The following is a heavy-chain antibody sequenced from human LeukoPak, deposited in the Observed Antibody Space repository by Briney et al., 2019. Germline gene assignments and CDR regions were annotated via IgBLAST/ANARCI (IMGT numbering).Heavy chain of an antibody. D-gene: IGHD6-25*01. Sequence: ASVKVSCKASGYTFTSYGISWVRQAPGQGLEWMGWISVYNGNTNYVQKLQGRVTMTTDTSTSTIYMDLSSLTSEDTAVYYCAREAIAAGKNFDSWGQGTQVTVYS. V-gene: IGHV1-18*01. CDR3: AREAIAAGKNFDS. J-gene: IGHJ4*02. CDR1: GYTFTSYG. CDR2: ISVYNGNT.